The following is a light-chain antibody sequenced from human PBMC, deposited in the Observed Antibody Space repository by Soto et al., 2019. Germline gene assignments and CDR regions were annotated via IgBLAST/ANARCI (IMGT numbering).Light chain of an antibody. V-gene: IGKV3-20*01. CDR2: GAS. CDR1: QSVSSSY. Sequence: EIVLTQSPGTLSLSPGERSTLSCRASQSVSSSYLAWYQQKPGQAPRLLIYGASSRATGIPDRFSGSGSGTDFTLTISRLEPEDFAVYYCQQYGSRTYTFGPGTKLETK. CDR3: QQYGSRTYT. J-gene: IGKJ2*01.